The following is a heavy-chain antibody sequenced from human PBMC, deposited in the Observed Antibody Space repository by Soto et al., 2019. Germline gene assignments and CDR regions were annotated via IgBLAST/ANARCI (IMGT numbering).Heavy chain of an antibody. J-gene: IGHJ4*02. Sequence: SGPTLVNPTQTLTLTCTFSGFSLSTSGVGVGWIRQPPGKALEWLALIYWDDDKRYSPSLKSRLTITKYTSKNQVVLTMTNMDPVDTATYYCAHISSDIVVVVAAIGYYFDYWGQGTLVTVAS. CDR3: AHISSDIVVVVAAIGYYFDY. V-gene: IGHV2-5*02. D-gene: IGHD2-15*01. CDR1: GFSLSTSGVG. CDR2: IYWDDDK.